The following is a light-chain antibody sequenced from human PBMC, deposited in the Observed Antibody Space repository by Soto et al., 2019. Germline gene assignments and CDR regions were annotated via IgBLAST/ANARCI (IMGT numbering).Light chain of an antibody. CDR2: SDN. Sequence: QSVLTQPPSASGTPGQRVTISCSGSSSNIGGNTVSWYQQLPGTAPKLLIYSDNQRPSVVPDRFSGSKSGTSASLAISGLQAEDEADYYCAAWDDRLTGYVFGTGTKVTVL. J-gene: IGLJ1*01. CDR3: AAWDDRLTGYV. V-gene: IGLV1-44*01. CDR1: SSNIGGNT.